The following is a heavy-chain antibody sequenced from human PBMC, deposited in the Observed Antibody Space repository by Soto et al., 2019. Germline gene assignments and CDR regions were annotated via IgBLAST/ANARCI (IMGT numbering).Heavy chain of an antibody. D-gene: IGHD1-26*01. CDR2: IKMKSEGATT. Sequence: EVQLVESGGGLVTPGGSLRLSCAASGFTFTNAWMNWVRQAPGKGLEWVGLIKMKSEGATTHYAAPVNGRFTISRDDSKKRLYLQMSNLKTEDTAVYYCTTLGSHYFYHNFDVWGQGTTVTVP. V-gene: IGHV3-15*07. CDR1: GFTFTNAW. CDR3: TTLGSHYFYHNFDV. J-gene: IGHJ6*02.